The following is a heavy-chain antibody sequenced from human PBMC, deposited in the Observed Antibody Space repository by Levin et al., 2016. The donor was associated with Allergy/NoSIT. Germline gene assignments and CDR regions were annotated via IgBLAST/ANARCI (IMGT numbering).Heavy chain of an antibody. CDR2: ISSTGGST. V-gene: IGHV3-64D*06. D-gene: IGHD6-13*01. CDR3: VKDSSSWYYFDY. J-gene: IGHJ4*02. Sequence: WIRQPPGKGLECVSAISSTGGSTYYADSVKGRFIISRDNSKNTLYLQMSSLRAEDTAVYYCVKDSSSWYYFDYWGQGTLVTVSS.